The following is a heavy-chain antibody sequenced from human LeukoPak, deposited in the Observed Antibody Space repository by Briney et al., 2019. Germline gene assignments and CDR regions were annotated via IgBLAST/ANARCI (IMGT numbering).Heavy chain of an antibody. D-gene: IGHD3-3*01. J-gene: IGHJ4*02. CDR3: ARDLYTIFGVVNTFDY. CDR2: ISSSSSSYI. V-gene: IGHV3-21*01. Sequence: GGSLRLSCAASGFTFSSYSMNWVRQAPGKGLEWVSSISSSSSSYIYYADSVKGRFTISRDNAKNSLYLQMNSLRAEDTAVYYCARDLYTIFGVVNTFDYWGQGTLVTVSS. CDR1: GFTFSSYS.